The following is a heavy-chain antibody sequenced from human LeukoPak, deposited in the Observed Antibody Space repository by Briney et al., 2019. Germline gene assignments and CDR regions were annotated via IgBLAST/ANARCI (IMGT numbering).Heavy chain of an antibody. Sequence: PSETLSLTCTVSGGSIISSTYYWGWIRQPPGKGLEWIGSIYCSGTTYYNPSLKSRVTISVDTSRNQFSLKLSSVTAADTAVFHCARHSRGYYDSTGYYYGSHAFDIWGQGTMVTVSS. CDR3: ARHSRGYYDSTGYYYGSHAFDI. D-gene: IGHD3-22*01. CDR2: IYCSGTT. V-gene: IGHV4-39*01. CDR1: GGSIISSTYY. J-gene: IGHJ3*02.